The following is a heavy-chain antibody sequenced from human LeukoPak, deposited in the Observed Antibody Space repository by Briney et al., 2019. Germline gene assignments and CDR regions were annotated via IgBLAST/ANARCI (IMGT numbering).Heavy chain of an antibody. J-gene: IGHJ4*02. CDR1: GFTFSSYA. Sequence: GGSLRLSCAASGFTFSSYAMSWVRQAPGKGLEWVSAISGSGGSTYYADSVKGRFTISRDNFKNTLYLQMNSLRAEDTAVYYCAKDPYYYGSGSYYWDYWGQGTLVTVSS. V-gene: IGHV3-23*01. D-gene: IGHD3-10*01. CDR3: AKDPYYYGSGSYYWDY. CDR2: ISGSGGST.